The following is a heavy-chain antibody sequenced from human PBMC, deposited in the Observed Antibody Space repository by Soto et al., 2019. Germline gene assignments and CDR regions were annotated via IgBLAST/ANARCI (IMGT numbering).Heavy chain of an antibody. CDR3: AHVGTSAAMPRWGFDH. V-gene: IGHV3-23*01. CDR2: SSSIDGSV. CDR1: GVTFSSYA. Sequence: PGGSLTLSCVASGVTFSSYAMSWVRQAPGKGLEWVSASSSIDGSVYYADSVRGRFTISRDNSKNMVYLQMNSLRAEDTAVYYCAHVGTSAAMPRWGFDHWSQGTLVIVSS. J-gene: IGHJ4*02. D-gene: IGHD2-2*01.